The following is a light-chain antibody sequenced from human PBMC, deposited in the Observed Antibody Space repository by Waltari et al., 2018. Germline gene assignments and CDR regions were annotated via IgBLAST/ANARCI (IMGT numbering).Light chain of an antibody. CDR1: SSDVGGYNY. Sequence: QSALTQPASVSGSPGPSIPISCTGTSSDVGGYNYVSWYQQHPGKAPKLMIYDVSKRPSGVSNRFSGSKSGNTASLTISGLQAEDEADYYCSSYTSSSTVAFGGGTKLTVL. J-gene: IGLJ2*01. CDR3: SSYTSSSTVA. V-gene: IGLV2-14*01. CDR2: DVS.